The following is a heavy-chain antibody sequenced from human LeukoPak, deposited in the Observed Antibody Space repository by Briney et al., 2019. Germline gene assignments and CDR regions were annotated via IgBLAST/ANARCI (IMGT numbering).Heavy chain of an antibody. CDR1: GYRFTGYY. CDR3: ARDPPISGPWVFDI. Sequence: ASVRDSSKASGYRFTGYYIHWLRQAPGQGVEWMGWINPDVGETHSAQRFLGRVTMTGDTSITTAYMELRDLRSDDTAVYYCARDPPISGPWVFDIWGQARIVSVSS. J-gene: IGHJ3*02. V-gene: IGHV1-2*02. CDR2: INPDVGET. D-gene: IGHD3-9*01.